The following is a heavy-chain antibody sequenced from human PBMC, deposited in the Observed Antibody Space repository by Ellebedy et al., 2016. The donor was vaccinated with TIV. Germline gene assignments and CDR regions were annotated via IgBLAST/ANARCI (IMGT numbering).Heavy chain of an antibody. CDR1: GGTFSSYA. V-gene: IGHV1-69*13. Sequence: SVKVSCXASGGTFSSYAISWVRQAPGQGLEWMGGIIPIFGTANYAQKFQGRVTITADESTSTAYMELSSLRSEDTAVYYCASRSQHPVGATAGWGQGTLVTVSS. CDR3: ASRSQHPVGATAG. J-gene: IGHJ4*02. CDR2: IIPIFGTA. D-gene: IGHD1-26*01.